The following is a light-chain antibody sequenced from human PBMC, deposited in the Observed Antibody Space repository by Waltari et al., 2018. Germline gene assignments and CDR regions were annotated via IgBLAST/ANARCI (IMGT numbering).Light chain of an antibody. J-gene: IGKJ1*01. Sequence: EIVMTQSPATLSVSPGEGATLSCRASQHINSNLAWYQQKPGQPPRLLIYGSSTRPTGILARFSGSGSGTEFTLTISSLQSEDFAVYYCLQYRKWPRTFGRGTKVEIK. CDR2: GSS. CDR3: LQYRKWPRT. V-gene: IGKV3-15*01. CDR1: QHINSN.